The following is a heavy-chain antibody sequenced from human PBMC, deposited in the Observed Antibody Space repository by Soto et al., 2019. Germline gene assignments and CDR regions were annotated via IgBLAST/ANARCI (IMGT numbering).Heavy chain of an antibody. D-gene: IGHD2-2*01. CDR3: ARPAYYCARRGCGTSWHFDY. CDR2: ISAYNGNT. CDR1: GYTFTSYG. J-gene: IGHJ4*02. Sequence: QVQLVQSGAEVKKPGASVKVSCKASGYTFTSYGISWVRQAPGQGLEWMGWISAYNGNTNYAQKLQGRVTMTTDTSTSTAYMELRSLRSADTAVYYCARPAYYCARRGCGTSWHFDYWGQGTLVTVSS. V-gene: IGHV1-18*04.